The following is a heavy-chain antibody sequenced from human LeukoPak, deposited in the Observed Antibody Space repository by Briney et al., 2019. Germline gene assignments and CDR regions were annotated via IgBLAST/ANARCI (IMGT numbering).Heavy chain of an antibody. Sequence: GGSLRLSCATSGFSFSRYEMNWVRQAPGKGLEWVAYIDSRSSNIYYADSMKGRFTISRDNAKNSLYLQMNSLRAEDTAVYYCARERQQLGNNWFDPWGQGTLVTVSS. CDR3: ARERQQLGNNWFDP. J-gene: IGHJ5*02. V-gene: IGHV3-48*03. CDR2: IDSRSSNI. D-gene: IGHD6-13*01. CDR1: GFSFSRYE.